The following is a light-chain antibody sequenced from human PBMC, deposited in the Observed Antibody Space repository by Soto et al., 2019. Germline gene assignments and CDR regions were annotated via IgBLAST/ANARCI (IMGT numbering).Light chain of an antibody. J-gene: IGLJ2*01. CDR3: SSYTSTSTVV. Sequence: QPVLTQPASVSGSPGQSITISCTGTSSDVGGYNFVSWYQQHPGNAPKLIIYDVSNRPSGVSSRFSGSKSGNTASLTISGLQAEDEAVYHCSSYTSTSTVVFGGGTQLTVL. CDR2: DVS. CDR1: SSDVGGYNF. V-gene: IGLV2-14*03.